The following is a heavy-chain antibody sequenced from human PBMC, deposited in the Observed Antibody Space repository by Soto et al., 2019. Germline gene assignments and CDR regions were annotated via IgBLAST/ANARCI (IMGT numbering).Heavy chain of an antibody. D-gene: IGHD1-26*01. J-gene: IGHJ6*02. CDR1: GVSISSSSYY. V-gene: IGHV4-39*01. CDR2: IYYSGST. Sequence: SDTLSLTCTISGVSISSSSYYWGWNRQPPGKGLEWIGSIYYSGSTYYNPSLKSRVTISVDTSKNQFSLKLSSVTAADTAVYYCARLGYWEVYYYYGMDVWGQGTTVT. CDR3: ARLGYWEVYYYYGMDV.